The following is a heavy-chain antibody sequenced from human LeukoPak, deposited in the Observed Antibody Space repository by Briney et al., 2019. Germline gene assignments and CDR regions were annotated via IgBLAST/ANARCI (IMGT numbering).Heavy chain of an antibody. J-gene: IGHJ3*02. V-gene: IGHV3-64*01. D-gene: IGHD6-19*01. Sequence: PGGSLRLSCAASGFTFSSYAMHWVRQAPGKGLEYVSAISSNGGSTYYANSAKGRFTISRDNSKNTLYLQMGSLRAEDMAVYYCARAGSLYSSGWYLDEDAFDIWGQGTMVTVSS. CDR1: GFTFSSYA. CDR2: ISSNGGST. CDR3: ARAGSLYSSGWYLDEDAFDI.